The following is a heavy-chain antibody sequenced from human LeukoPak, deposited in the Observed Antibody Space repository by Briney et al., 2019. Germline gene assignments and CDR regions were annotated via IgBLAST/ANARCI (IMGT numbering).Heavy chain of an antibody. J-gene: IGHJ4*02. CDR2: ISSSGSTI. Sequence: GGSLRLSCAASGFTFSDYYMSWIRQAPGKGLEWVSYISSSGSTIYYADSVKGRFTISRDNSKNTLYLQMNSLRAEDTAVYYCAKDLNWGYFDYWGQGTLVTVSS. CDR1: GFTFSDYY. D-gene: IGHD7-27*01. CDR3: AKDLNWGYFDY. V-gene: IGHV3-11*01.